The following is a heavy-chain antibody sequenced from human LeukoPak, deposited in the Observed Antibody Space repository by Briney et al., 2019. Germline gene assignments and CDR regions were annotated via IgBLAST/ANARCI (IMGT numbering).Heavy chain of an antibody. V-gene: IGHV1-2*02. Sequence: ASVKVSCKASGYTFTGYYMHWVRQAPGQGLEWMGWINPNSGGTNYAQKFQGRVTMTRDTSISTAYMELSRLRSDDTAVYYCARDLGPYGDDVWFDPWGQGTLVTVSS. CDR2: INPNSGGT. J-gene: IGHJ5*02. CDR1: GYTFTGYY. D-gene: IGHD4-17*01. CDR3: ARDLGPYGDDVWFDP.